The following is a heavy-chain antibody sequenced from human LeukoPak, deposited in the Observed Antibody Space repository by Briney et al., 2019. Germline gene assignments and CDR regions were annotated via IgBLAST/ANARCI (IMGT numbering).Heavy chain of an antibody. CDR3: ARGYLGIDY. Sequence: GGSLRLSCAASGFTFSSYWMHWVRQVPGKGLVWVSRINLDGSGTIYADSVKGRFTISRDNAKNTLSLQMSSLRAEDTAVYYCARGYLGIDYWGQGTLVTVSS. J-gene: IGHJ4*02. CDR2: INLDGSGT. D-gene: IGHD1-26*01. V-gene: IGHV3-74*01. CDR1: GFTFSSYW.